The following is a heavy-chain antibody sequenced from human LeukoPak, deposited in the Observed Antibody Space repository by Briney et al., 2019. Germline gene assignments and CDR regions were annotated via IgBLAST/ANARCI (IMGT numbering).Heavy chain of an antibody. CDR3: AKDIDPKDIVVVPAVNNYYYGMDV. V-gene: IGHV3-9*01. Sequence: PGGSLRLSCAASGFTFSSYAMSWVRQAPGKGLEWVSGISWNSGSIGYADSVKGRFTISRDNAKNSLYLQMNSLRAEDTALYYCAKDIDPKDIVVVPAVNNYYYGMDVWGQGTTVTVSS. CDR2: ISWNSGSI. D-gene: IGHD2-2*01. J-gene: IGHJ6*02. CDR1: GFTFSSYA.